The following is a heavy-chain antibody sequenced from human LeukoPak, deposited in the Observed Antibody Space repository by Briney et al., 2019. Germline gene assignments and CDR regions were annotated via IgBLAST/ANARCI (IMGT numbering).Heavy chain of an antibody. J-gene: IGHJ4*02. Sequence: ASVKVSCKASGGTLSSYAISWVRQAPGQGLEWMGGIIPIFGTANYAQKFQGRVTITADESTSTAYTELSSLRSEDTAVYYCASRYYDILTGDDYWGQGTLVTVSS. CDR2: IIPIFGTA. CDR3: ASRYYDILTGDDY. CDR1: GGTLSSYA. D-gene: IGHD3-9*01. V-gene: IGHV1-69*13.